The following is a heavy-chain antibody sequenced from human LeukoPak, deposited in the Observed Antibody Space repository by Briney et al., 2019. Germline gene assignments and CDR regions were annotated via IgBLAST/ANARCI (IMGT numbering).Heavy chain of an antibody. CDR2: ISAYNGNT. D-gene: IGHD4-17*01. CDR1: GYTFTSYD. V-gene: IGHV1-18*01. Sequence: ASVKVSCKASGYTFTSYDINWVRQAPGQGLEWMGWISAYNGNTNYAQKLQGRVTMTTDTSTSTAYMELRSLRSDDTAVYYCARGSHGDYYYYYMDVWGKGTTVTISS. CDR3: ARGSHGDYYYYYMDV. J-gene: IGHJ6*03.